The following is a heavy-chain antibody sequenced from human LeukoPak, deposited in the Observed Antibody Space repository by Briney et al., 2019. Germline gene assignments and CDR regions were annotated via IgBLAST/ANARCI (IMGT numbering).Heavy chain of an antibody. CDR3: ARDWTGITFGGVIVSSDGMDV. CDR2: INPNSGGT. D-gene: IGHD3-16*02. Sequence: ASVKVSCKASGYTFTGYYMHWVRQAPGQGLEWMGWINPNSGGTNYAQKFQGRVTMTRDTSISTAYMELSRLRSDDTAVYYCARDWTGITFGGVIVSSDGMDVWGQGTTVTVSS. CDR1: GYTFTGYY. V-gene: IGHV1-2*02. J-gene: IGHJ6*02.